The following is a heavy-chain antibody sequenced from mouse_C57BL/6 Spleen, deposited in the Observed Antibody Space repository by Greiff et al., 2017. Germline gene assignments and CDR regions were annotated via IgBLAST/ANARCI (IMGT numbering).Heavy chain of an antibody. Sequence: QVQLQQPGAELVKPGASVKLSCKASGYTFTSYWMHWVKQRPGQGLEWIGMIHPNSGSTNYNEKFKSKATLTVDKSSSTAYMQLSRLTAEDSAVYYCARSEGYGFAYWGQGTLVTVSA. J-gene: IGHJ3*01. CDR3: ARSEGYGFAY. V-gene: IGHV1-64*01. CDR1: GYTFTSYW. CDR2: IHPNSGST.